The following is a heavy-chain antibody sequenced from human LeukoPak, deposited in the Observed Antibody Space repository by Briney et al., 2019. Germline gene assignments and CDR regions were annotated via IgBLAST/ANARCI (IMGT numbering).Heavy chain of an antibody. CDR2: INPNSGGT. J-gene: IGHJ4*02. Sequence: ASVKVSCKASGFTFTGYYMHWVRQAPGQGLEWMGRINPNSGGTNYAQKFQGRVTITRYTSISTAYMELSRLRSDDTAVYYCARSARITMIVVVPPPLSYWGQGTLVTVSS. CDR1: GFTFTGYY. V-gene: IGHV1-2*06. CDR3: ARSARITMIVVVPPPLSY. D-gene: IGHD3-22*01.